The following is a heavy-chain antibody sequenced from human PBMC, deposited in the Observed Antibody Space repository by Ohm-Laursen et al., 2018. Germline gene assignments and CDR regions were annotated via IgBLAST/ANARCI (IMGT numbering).Heavy chain of an antibody. V-gene: IGHV4-59*07. CDR2: IYYSGST. D-gene: IGHD5-18*01. CDR3: ARGPRGYSYGCDY. Sequence: SDTLSLTCTVSGGSISSYYWSWIRQPPGKGLEWIGYIYYSGSTNYNPSLKSRVTISVDTSKNQFSLKLSSVTAADTAVYYCARGPRGYSYGCDYWGQGTLVTVSS. J-gene: IGHJ4*02. CDR1: GGSISSYY.